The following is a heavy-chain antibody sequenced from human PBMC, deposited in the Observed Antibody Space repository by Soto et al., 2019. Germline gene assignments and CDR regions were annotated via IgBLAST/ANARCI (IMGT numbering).Heavy chain of an antibody. CDR1: GFTFSNYA. D-gene: IGHD1-26*01. V-gene: IGHV3-30*09. CDR2: ISDDGTNK. CDR3: AREMGRFRGGNNWCDP. Sequence: QVKLVESGGGVVQPGGSLRLSCAASGFTFSNYAIHWVRQAPGKGLEWLAVISDDGTNKYYPDSVKGRFAISRDNSRNTLYLQMNSLRAEDTAIYYCAREMGRFRGGNNWCDPWGQGTLVTVSS. J-gene: IGHJ5*02.